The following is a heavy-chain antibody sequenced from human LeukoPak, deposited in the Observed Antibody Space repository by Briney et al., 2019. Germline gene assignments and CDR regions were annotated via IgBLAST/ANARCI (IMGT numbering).Heavy chain of an antibody. J-gene: IGHJ4*02. Sequence: GGSLRLSCAASGFTFSGSAIHWVRQASGKGLEWVGRIRDKANSYATAYIASVKGRFTISRDDSKNTAYLQMSSLKTEDTAMYYCTTRSPARYCSDGACYSSADYWGQGTLVTVSS. CDR1: GFTFSGSA. V-gene: IGHV3-73*01. D-gene: IGHD2-15*01. CDR3: TTRSPARYCSDGACYSSADY. CDR2: IRDKANSYAT.